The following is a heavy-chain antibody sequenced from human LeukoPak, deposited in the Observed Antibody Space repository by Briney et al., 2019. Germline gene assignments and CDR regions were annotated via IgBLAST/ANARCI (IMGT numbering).Heavy chain of an antibody. V-gene: IGHV3-23*01. D-gene: IGHD3-10*01. Sequence: GGSLRLSCAASGFTFSSYWMNWARQAPGKGLEWVSAISGSGGSTYYADSVKGRFTISRDNSRSTLYLQMNSLRPEDTAIYYCAREGYYGSGSPPSLYFDYWGQGTLVTVSS. CDR2: ISGSGGST. CDR3: AREGYYGSGSPPSLYFDY. CDR1: GFTFSSYW. J-gene: IGHJ4*02.